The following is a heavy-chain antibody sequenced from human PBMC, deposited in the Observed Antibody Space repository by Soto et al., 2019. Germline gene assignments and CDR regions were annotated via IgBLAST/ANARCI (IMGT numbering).Heavy chain of an antibody. CDR1: GDSVSSNSAA. CDR2: TYYRSKWYN. J-gene: IGHJ6*02. D-gene: IGHD3-22*01. CDR3: AGGANSYYYDSSGYYPYYYYYGMDV. V-gene: IGHV6-1*01. Sequence: SQTLSLTCAISGDSVSSNSAAWNWIRQSPSRGLEWLGRTYYRSKWYNDYAVSVKSRITINPDTSKNQFSLQLNSVTPEDTAVYYCAGGANSYYYDSSGYYPYYYYYGMDVWGQGTTVTVSS.